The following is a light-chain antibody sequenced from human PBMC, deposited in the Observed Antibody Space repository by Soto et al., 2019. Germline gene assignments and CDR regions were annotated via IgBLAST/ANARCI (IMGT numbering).Light chain of an antibody. CDR3: GTWDSSLSIFV. Sequence: QSVLTQPPSVSAAPGQKVTMCCSGCSSNIGNYYVSWHQQLPGTAPKLLIYENDKRPSGIPDRFSGSKSGTSATLGITGLQTGDEADYYCGTWDSSLSIFVFGTGTKVTVL. CDR2: END. V-gene: IGLV1-51*02. J-gene: IGLJ1*01. CDR1: SSNIGNYY.